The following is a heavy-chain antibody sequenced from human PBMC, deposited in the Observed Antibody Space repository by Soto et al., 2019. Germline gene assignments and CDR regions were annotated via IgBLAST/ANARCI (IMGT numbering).Heavy chain of an antibody. CDR3: AHTMADYGDPPPDY. J-gene: IGHJ4*02. CDR1: GFSLSTSGVG. D-gene: IGHD4-17*01. CDR2: IYWNDDK. V-gene: IGHV2-5*01. Sequence: QITLKESGPTLVKPTQTLTLTCTFSGFSLSTSGVGVGWIRQPPGKALEWLALIYWNDDKRYSPSLKSRLTITKHTSKNQVVLTMTNMDPVDTATYYCAHTMADYGDPPPDYWGQGTLVTVSS.